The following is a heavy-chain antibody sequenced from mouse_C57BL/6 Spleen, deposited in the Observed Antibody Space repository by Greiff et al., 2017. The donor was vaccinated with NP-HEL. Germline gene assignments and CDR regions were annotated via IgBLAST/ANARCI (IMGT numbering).Heavy chain of an antibody. Sequence: LQESGAELVKPGASVKLSCKASGYTFTSYWMHWVKQRPGQGLEWIGMIHPNSGSTNYNEKFKSKATLTVDKSSSTAYMQLSSLTSEDSAVYYCARRYYGSSYVDYAMDYWGQGTSVTVSS. CDR3: ARRYYGSSYVDYAMDY. D-gene: IGHD1-1*01. CDR2: IHPNSGST. V-gene: IGHV1-64*01. CDR1: GYTFTSYW. J-gene: IGHJ4*01.